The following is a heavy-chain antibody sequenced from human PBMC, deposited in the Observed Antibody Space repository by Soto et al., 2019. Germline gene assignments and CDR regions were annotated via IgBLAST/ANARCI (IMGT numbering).Heavy chain of an antibody. V-gene: IGHV4-59*01. D-gene: IGHD3-3*01. CDR2: MYNSGSI. CDR3: FGSGGT. J-gene: IGHJ5*02. Sequence: QVHLQQSGPGLVEPSETLSLTCTVSGDSMTSYFWSWIRQPPGKGLEWIVHMYNSGSINFNPSLKSRVKILVDRSKNQFSLKVNSVTAADTAIYYCFGSGGTWGQGTLVTVPS. CDR1: GDSMTSYF.